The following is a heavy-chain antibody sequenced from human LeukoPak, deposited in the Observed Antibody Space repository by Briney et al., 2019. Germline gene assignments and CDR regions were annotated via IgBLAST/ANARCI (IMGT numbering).Heavy chain of an antibody. V-gene: IGHV4-59*01. Sequence: TETLSLTCTISGAAINSYYCNWIRQPPGKGLEWIGHFYFTGSPNNNPSLKSRVTMSVDACKYQFSLRLISVTAADTAVYYCAREHRIEGLDIWGQGTTVTVSS. CDR3: AREHRIEGLDI. J-gene: IGHJ3*02. CDR1: GAAINSYY. CDR2: FYFTGSP.